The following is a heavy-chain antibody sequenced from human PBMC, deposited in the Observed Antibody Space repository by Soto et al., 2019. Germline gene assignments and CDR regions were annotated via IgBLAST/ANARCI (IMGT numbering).Heavy chain of an antibody. CDR3: AKDALYGDYPGWFDP. D-gene: IGHD4-17*01. V-gene: IGHV3-30*18. CDR1: GFTFSSYG. CDR2: ISYDGSKK. J-gene: IGHJ5*02. Sequence: PGGSLRLSCAASGFTFSSYGMDWVRQAPGKGLEWVAVISYDGSKKDYADSVKGRFTISRDNSKNTLYLQMNSLRVEDTAVYYCAKDALYGDYPGWFDPWGQGTLVTVSS.